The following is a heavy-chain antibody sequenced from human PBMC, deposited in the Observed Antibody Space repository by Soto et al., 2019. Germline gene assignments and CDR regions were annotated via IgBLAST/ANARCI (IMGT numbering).Heavy chain of an antibody. CDR3: VREDAPGLGGYASS. CDR1: VFTFNSYA. CDR2: ISTNGGST. J-gene: IGHJ5*02. D-gene: IGHD5-12*01. V-gene: IGHV3-64D*06. Sequence: PGWSLRLSCSASVFTFNSYAMHWVRQAPGKGLEYVSVISTNGGSTYYADSVKGRFTISRDNSKNTLYLQMSSLRPEDTAVYYCVREDAPGLGGYASSWGQGTLVTVSS.